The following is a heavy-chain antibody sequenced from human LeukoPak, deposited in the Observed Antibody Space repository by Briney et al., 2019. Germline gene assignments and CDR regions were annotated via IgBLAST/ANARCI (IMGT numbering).Heavy chain of an antibody. D-gene: IGHD6-19*01. V-gene: IGHV4-34*01. Sequence: SETLSLTCAVYGGSFSGYYWSWIRQPPGKGLEWIGEINHSGSTNYNPSLKSRVTISVDTSKNQFSLKLSSVTAADTAVYYCARRYSSGWYNWFDPWGQGTLVTVSS. CDR2: INHSGST. J-gene: IGHJ5*02. CDR1: GGSFSGYY. CDR3: ARRYSSGWYNWFDP.